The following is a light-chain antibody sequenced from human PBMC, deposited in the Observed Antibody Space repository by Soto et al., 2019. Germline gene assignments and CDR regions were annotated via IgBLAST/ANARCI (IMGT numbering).Light chain of an antibody. CDR1: SSDGGGYNY. Sequence: QSALTQPASVSGSPGQSITISCTGTSSDGGGYNYVSWYQQHPGKAPKFMIYDVSNRPSGISNRFSGSKSGNTASLTISGLQAEDEADYYCSSYITSNTRPIVFGTGTKLTVL. J-gene: IGLJ1*01. CDR2: DVS. V-gene: IGLV2-14*01. CDR3: SSYITSNTRPIV.